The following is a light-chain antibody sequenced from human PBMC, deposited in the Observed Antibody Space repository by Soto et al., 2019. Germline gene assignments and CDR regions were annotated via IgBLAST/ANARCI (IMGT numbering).Light chain of an antibody. V-gene: IGKV3-20*01. Sequence: EIALTQSPGTLSLSPGERATLSCRASQSVSSSYLAWYQQKPGQAPRLLIYGASSRATGIPDRFSGSGSGTEFTLTISRLEPEDCAVYYCQQYDSSPLTFGGGTKVEIK. J-gene: IGKJ4*01. CDR1: QSVSSSY. CDR2: GAS. CDR3: QQYDSSPLT.